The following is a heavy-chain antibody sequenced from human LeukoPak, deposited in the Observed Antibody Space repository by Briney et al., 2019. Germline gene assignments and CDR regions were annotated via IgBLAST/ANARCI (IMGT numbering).Heavy chain of an antibody. Sequence: GESLKTSCKGSGYSFTSYWIGWVRQMPGQGLEWMGIIYPGDSDTRYSPSFQGQVTISADKSISTAYLQWSSLKASDTAMYYCARLIGELSDAFDIWGQGTMVTVSS. CDR2: IYPGDSDT. CDR3: ARLIGELSDAFDI. J-gene: IGHJ3*02. V-gene: IGHV5-51*01. D-gene: IGHD1-26*01. CDR1: GYSFTSYW.